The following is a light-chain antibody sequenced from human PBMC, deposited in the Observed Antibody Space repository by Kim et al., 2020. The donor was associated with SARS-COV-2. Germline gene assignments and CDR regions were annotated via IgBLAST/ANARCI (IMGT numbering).Light chain of an antibody. CDR3: KQYGQWPPWT. V-gene: IGKV3-15*01. CDR2: DAS. CDR1: ETVAQK. Sequence: SIGDTVTLSCRASETVAQKLAWYQQKPGQAPRLVIYDASTRATDIPARFSGTGSETDFTLTISSLQAEDFAVYYCKQYGQWPPWTFGQGTKVDIK. J-gene: IGKJ1*01.